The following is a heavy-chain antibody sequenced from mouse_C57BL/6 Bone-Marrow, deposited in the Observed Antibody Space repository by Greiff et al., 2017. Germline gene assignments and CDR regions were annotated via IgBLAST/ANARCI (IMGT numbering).Heavy chain of an antibody. V-gene: IGHV1-53*01. J-gene: IGHJ4*01. CDR2: INPSNGGT. CDR1: GYTFTSYW. Sequence: QVQLKESGTELVKPGASVKLSCKASGYTFTSYWMHWVKQRPGQGLEWIGNINPSNGGTNYNEKFKSKATLTVDKSSSTAYMQLSSLTSEDSAVYYCARRYGYDEGYYAMDYWGQGTSVTVSS. CDR3: ARRYGYDEGYYAMDY. D-gene: IGHD2-2*01.